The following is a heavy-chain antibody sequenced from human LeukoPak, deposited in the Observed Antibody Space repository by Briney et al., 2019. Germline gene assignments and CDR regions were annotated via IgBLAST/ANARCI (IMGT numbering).Heavy chain of an antibody. CDR1: GGSMSSNGYS. CDR2: IYETGSP. J-gene: IGHJ5*02. Sequence: SETLSLTCSVSGGSMSSNGYSWGWGWIRQPPGRGLEWIGTIYETGSPYYIPSLKSRVTISIDTSKNQFCLRLTSVTAADTAVYYCARLAYCGGDCSSSWGQGTLVTVSS. D-gene: IGHD2-21*02. V-gene: IGHV4-39*01. CDR3: ARLAYCGGDCSSS.